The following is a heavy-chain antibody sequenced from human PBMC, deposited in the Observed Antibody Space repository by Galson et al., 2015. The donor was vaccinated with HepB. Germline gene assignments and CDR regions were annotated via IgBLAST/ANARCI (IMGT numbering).Heavy chain of an antibody. Sequence: SLRLSCAASGFTFSSYGMHWVRQAPGKGLEWVAVISYDGSHKYYADSVKGRFTIPRDNSKNTLYLQMNSLRAEDTAVYYCAKRAGYSRSWYEDWVDPWGQGTLVTVSS. D-gene: IGHD6-13*01. CDR3: AKRAGYSRSWYEDWVDP. V-gene: IGHV3-30*18. J-gene: IGHJ5*02. CDR1: GFTFSSYG. CDR2: ISYDGSHK.